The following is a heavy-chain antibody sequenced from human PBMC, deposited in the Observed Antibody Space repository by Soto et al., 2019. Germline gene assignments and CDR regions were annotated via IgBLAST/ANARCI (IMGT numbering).Heavy chain of an antibody. V-gene: IGHV4-30-4*01. CDR2: IYNSGST. Sequence: QVQLQESGPGLVEPSQTLSLTCTVSGGSVSSGYYFWSWIRQSQGRGLEWIGHIYNSGSTYNNPSLRSRVTISVDTSKNQFSLRLTSVIAADTAVYYCARGPSADKVDFWGQGTLVTVSS. CDR1: GGSVSSGYYF. D-gene: IGHD3-3*01. J-gene: IGHJ4*02. CDR3: ARGPSADKVDF.